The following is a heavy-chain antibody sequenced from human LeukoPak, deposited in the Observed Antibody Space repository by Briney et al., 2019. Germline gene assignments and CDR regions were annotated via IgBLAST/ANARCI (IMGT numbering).Heavy chain of an antibody. CDR3: ARGTYYDILTGYYNGGGGAFDI. J-gene: IGHJ3*02. CDR2: IYYSGST. D-gene: IGHD3-9*01. CDR1: GASIGSTYYY. Sequence: SETLSLTCTVSGASIGSTYYYWGWIRQPPGKGLEWIGIIYYSGSTNYNPSLKSRVTISVDTSKNQFSLKLSSVTAADTAVYYCARGTYYDILTGYYNGGGGAFDIWGQGTMVTVSS. V-gene: IGHV4-61*05.